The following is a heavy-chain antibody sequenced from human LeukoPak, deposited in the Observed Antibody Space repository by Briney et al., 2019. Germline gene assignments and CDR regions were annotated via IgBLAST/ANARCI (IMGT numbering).Heavy chain of an antibody. V-gene: IGHV1-69*13. J-gene: IGHJ4*02. CDR3: ARGHPRRKQQLERRGYYFDF. D-gene: IGHD6-13*01. CDR1: GVTFSSYA. CDR2: IIPIFGTA. Sequence: SVKVSCKASGVTFSSYAIIWVRQAPGQGLEWMGGIIPIFGTANYAQKFQGRVTITADESTSTAYMELSSLRSEDTAVYYCARGHPRRKQQLERRGYYFDFWGQGTLVTVSS.